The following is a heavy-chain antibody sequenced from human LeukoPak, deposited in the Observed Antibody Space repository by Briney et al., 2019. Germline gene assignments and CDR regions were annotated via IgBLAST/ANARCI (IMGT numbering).Heavy chain of an antibody. CDR3: AKDGSGYTI. CDR1: GGSISSHY. D-gene: IGHD5-12*01. V-gene: IGHV4-59*11. Sequence: PSETLSLTCTVSGGSISSHYWSWIRQPPGKGLEWIGYIYYSGSTNYHPSLKSRVTISVDTSKNQFSLKLSSVTAADTAVYYCAKDGSGYTIWGQGTLVTVSS. J-gene: IGHJ4*02. CDR2: IYYSGST.